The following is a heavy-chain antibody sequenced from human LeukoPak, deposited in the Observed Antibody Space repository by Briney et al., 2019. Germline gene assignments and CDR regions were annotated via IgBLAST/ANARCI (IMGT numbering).Heavy chain of an antibody. CDR3: ARDRIVGATWFDP. D-gene: IGHD1-26*01. CDR1: GASISYYS. CDR2: IYTSGST. V-gene: IGHV4-4*07. J-gene: IGHJ5*02. Sequence: RASETLSLTCTVSGASISYYSWSWLRQPAGKGLEWIGRIYTSGSTKYNPSLTSRVTMSIDTSKNQFSLKLTSVTAADTAVYYCARDRIVGATWFDPWGQGTLVTVSS.